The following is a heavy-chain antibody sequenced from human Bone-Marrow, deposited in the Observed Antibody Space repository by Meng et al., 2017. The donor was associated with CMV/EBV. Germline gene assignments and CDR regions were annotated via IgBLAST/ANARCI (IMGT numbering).Heavy chain of an antibody. CDR1: GFRFDDYG. D-gene: IGHD1-7*01. Sequence: GGSLRLSCAASGFRFDDYGMHWVRQAPGKGLEWVANIKQDGSEKYYVDSVKGRFTISRDNAKNSLYLQMNSLRAEDTAVYYCARDIRWNYGPGYWGQGTLVTVSS. V-gene: IGHV3-7*01. CDR2: IKQDGSEK. J-gene: IGHJ4*02. CDR3: ARDIRWNYGPGY.